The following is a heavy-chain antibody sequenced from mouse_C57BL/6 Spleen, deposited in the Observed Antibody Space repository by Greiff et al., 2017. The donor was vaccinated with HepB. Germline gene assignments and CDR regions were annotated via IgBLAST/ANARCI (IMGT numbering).Heavy chain of an antibody. CDR3: ARWGKDYYAMDY. CDR1: GYTFTSYW. V-gene: IGHV1-55*01. Sequence: QVQLQQSGAELVKPGASVKMSCKASGYTFTSYWITWVKQRPGQGLEWIGDIYPGSGSTNYNEKFKSKATLTVDTSSSTAYMQLSSLTSEDSAVYYCARWGKDYYAMDYWGQGTSVTVSS. J-gene: IGHJ4*01. CDR2: IYPGSGST.